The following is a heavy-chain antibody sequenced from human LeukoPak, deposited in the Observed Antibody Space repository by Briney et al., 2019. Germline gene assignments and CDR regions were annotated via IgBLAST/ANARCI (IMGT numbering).Heavy chain of an antibody. D-gene: IGHD3-22*01. V-gene: IGHV4-34*01. J-gene: IGHJ4*02. CDR2: INHSGST. CDR1: GGSFSGYY. CDR3: ARGYYDSSGPKSYYFDY. Sequence: SSETLSLTCAVYGGSFSGYYWSWIRQPPGKGLEWIGEINHSGSTNYNPSLKSRVTISVDTSMNQFSLKLSSVTAADAAVYYCARGYYDSSGPKSYYFDYWGQGTLVTVSS.